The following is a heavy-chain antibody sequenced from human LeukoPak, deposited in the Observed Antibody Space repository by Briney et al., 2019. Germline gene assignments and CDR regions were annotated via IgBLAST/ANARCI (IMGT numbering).Heavy chain of an antibody. CDR2: ISYDGSNK. J-gene: IGHJ4*02. D-gene: IGHD6-13*01. CDR1: GFTFTTYA. CDR3: ARDPRIAAAGTGGDY. Sequence: PGGSLRLSCAASGFTFTTYALFWVRQAPGMGLEWVATISYDGSNKWYADSVKGRFTFSRDNSKNTVYLQMNSLRPEDTAVYYCARDPRIAAAGTGGDYWGQGTLVTVSS. V-gene: IGHV3-30-3*01.